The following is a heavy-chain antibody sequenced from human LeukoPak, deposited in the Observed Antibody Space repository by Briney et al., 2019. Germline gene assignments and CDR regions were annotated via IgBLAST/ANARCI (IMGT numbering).Heavy chain of an antibody. D-gene: IGHD3-9*01. V-gene: IGHV1-18*01. J-gene: IGHJ4*02. CDR2: ISAYNGNT. CDR3: ARDRDYDILAGYYFFDY. CDR1: GYTFTSYG. Sequence: GASVKVSCKASGYTFTSYGISWVRQAPGQGLEWMGWISAYNGNTNYAQKLQGRVTMTTDTSTSTAYMELRSLRSDDTAVYYCARDRDYDILAGYYFFDYWGQGTLVTVSS.